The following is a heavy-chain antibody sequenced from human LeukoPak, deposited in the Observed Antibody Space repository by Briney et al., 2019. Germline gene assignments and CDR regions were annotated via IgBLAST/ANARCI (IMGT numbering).Heavy chain of an antibody. CDR3: AKRPSAIEHYYFDY. CDR2: ISGSGGST. D-gene: IGHD2-2*02. J-gene: IGHJ4*02. V-gene: IGHV3-23*01. CDR1: GFTFSSYA. Sequence: GGSLRLSCAASGFTFSSYAMSWVRQAPGKGLEWVSTISGSGGSTYYADSVKGRFTISRDNSKNTLYLQMNSLRAEDTAVYYCAKRPSAIEHYYFDYWGQGTLVTVSS.